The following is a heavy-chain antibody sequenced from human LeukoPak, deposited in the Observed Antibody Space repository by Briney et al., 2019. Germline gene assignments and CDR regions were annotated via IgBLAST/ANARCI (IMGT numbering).Heavy chain of an antibody. Sequence: SQTLSLTCTVSGGSISSGGYYWSWIRQHPGKGLEWIGYIYYSGSTYYNPSLKSRVTISVDTSKNQFSLKLSSVTAADTAVYYCASAYCSSTSCYMGRAEYFQHWSQGTLVTVSS. V-gene: IGHV4-31*03. CDR1: GGSISSGGYY. CDR2: IYYSGST. D-gene: IGHD2-2*02. CDR3: ASAYCSSTSCYMGRAEYFQH. J-gene: IGHJ1*01.